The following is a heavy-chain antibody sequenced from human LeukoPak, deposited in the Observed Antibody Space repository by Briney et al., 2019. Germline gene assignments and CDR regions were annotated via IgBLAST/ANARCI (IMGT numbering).Heavy chain of an antibody. J-gene: IGHJ3*02. Sequence: SETLSLTCTVSGGSISNYYWSRIRQPPGKRLEWIGYINYSGSTNYNPSLHCRVTMSVDTSKSQFSLKLSSVTAADTALYYCARTDYRGPELRAFDIWGQGTMVTVSS. V-gene: IGHV4-59*08. CDR1: GGSISNYY. D-gene: IGHD4-23*01. CDR3: ARTDYRGPELRAFDI. CDR2: INYSGST.